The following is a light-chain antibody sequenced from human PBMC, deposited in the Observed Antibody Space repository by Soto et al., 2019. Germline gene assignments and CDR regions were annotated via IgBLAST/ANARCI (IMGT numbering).Light chain of an antibody. CDR3: QQRNNGLT. CDR2: DAS. Sequence: EIVLTQSPGTLSLSPGEGATLSCRASQSVSSYLAWYQQKPGQPPRLLIYDASNRATGIPARFSGSGSGTDFTLTISSLEPEDFAVYFCQQRNNGLTFGGGTKADIK. J-gene: IGKJ4*01. V-gene: IGKV3-11*01. CDR1: QSVSSY.